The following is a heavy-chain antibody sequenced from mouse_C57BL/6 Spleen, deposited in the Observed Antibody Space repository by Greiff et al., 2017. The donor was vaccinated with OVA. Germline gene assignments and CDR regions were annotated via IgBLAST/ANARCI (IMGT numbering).Heavy chain of an antibody. D-gene: IGHD1-1*01. CDR2: IDPSDRET. J-gene: IGHJ2*01. CDR1: GYTFTSYW. Sequence: QVQLQQPGAELVRPGSSVKLSCKASGYTFTSYWMHWVKQRPIQGLEWIGNIDPSDRETHYNQKFKDKATLTVDKSSSTAYMQLSSLTSEDSAVYYCARSGYYYGSLYYFDDWGQGTTLTVSS. V-gene: IGHV1-52*01. CDR3: ARSGYYYGSLYYFDD.